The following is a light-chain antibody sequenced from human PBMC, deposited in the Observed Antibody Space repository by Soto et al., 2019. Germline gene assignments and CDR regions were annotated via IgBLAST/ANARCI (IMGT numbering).Light chain of an antibody. CDR3: MQALQTPWT. J-gene: IGKJ1*01. V-gene: IGKV2-28*01. Sequence: DIVMTQSPLYLPVTPGEPASISCRSSQSLLHSNGYNYLDWYLQKPGQSPQLLIYLGSNRASGVPDRFSGSGSGTDFTLKISRVEAEDVGVYYCMQALQTPWTFVQGTKV. CDR1: QSLLHSNGYNY. CDR2: LGS.